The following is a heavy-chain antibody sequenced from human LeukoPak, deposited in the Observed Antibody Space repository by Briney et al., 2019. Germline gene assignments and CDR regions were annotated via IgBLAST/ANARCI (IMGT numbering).Heavy chain of an antibody. Sequence: PGGSLRLSCAASGFTFSSYAMHWVRQAPGKGLEWVAVISYDGSNKYYADSVKGRFTISRDNSKNTLYLQMNSLRAEDTAVYYCARDSYYDFWSGYYSRFDPWGQGTLVTVSS. CDR3: ARDSYYDFWSGYYSRFDP. D-gene: IGHD3-3*01. J-gene: IGHJ5*02. V-gene: IGHV3-30-3*01. CDR1: GFTFSSYA. CDR2: ISYDGSNK.